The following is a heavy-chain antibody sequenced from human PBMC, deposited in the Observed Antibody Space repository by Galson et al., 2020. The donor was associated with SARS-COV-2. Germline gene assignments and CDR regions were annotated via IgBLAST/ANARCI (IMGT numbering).Heavy chain of an antibody. J-gene: IGHJ2*01. CDR3: ARGYCSGGSCLGNWYSDL. V-gene: IGHV4-4*07. D-gene: IGHD2-15*01. Sequence: SETLSLTCTVSGGSISGYYWSWIRQPAGKGLEWIGRIHSGGSTKYNPSLEGRLTMSVDTSNNQFSLKLTSVTAADTAVYYCARGYCSGGSCLGNWYSDLWGRGTLVTVSS. CDR2: IHSGGST. CDR1: GGSISGYY.